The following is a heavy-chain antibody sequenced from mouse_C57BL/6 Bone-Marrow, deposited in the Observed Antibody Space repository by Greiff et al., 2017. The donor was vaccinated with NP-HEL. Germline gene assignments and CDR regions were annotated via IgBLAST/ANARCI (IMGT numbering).Heavy chain of an antibody. CDR3: TRPHYYYGSSYVDWYFDV. Sequence: EVQRVESGGGLVQPGGSMKLSCAASGFTFSDAWMDWVRQSPEKGLEWVAEIRNKANNHATYYAESVKGRFTISRDDSKSSVYLQMNSLRAEDTGIYYCTRPHYYYGSSYVDWYFDVWGTGTTVTVSS. CDR2: IRNKANNHAT. CDR1: GFTFSDAW. V-gene: IGHV6-6*01. J-gene: IGHJ1*03. D-gene: IGHD1-1*01.